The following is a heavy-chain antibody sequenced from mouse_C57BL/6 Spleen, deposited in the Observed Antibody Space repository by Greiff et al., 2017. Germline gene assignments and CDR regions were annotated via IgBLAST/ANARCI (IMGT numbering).Heavy chain of an antibody. D-gene: IGHD1-1*01. CDR3: AREGYYGSSYGY. V-gene: IGHV5-17*01. CDR2: ISSGSNTI. CDR1: GFTFSDYG. Sequence: EVQGVESGGGLVKPGGSLKLSCAASGFTFSDYGMHWVRQAPEKGLEWVAYISSGSNTIYYADTVKGRFTISRDNAKNTLVLQMTSLRSEDTAMYYCAREGYYGSSYGYWGQGTTLTVSS. J-gene: IGHJ2*01.